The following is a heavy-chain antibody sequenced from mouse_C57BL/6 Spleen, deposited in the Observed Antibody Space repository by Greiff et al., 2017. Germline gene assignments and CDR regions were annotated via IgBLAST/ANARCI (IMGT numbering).Heavy chain of an antibody. J-gene: IGHJ4*01. Sequence: VQLQESGPELVKPGASVKISCKASGYAFSSSWMNWVKQRPGRGLAWIGRIYPGDGDTNYNGKFKGQATLTADPSSSPAYMPLSSLTSEDSAVYFCEAYYYGSPVFMDYWGQGASVTVSS. CDR2: IYPGDGDT. CDR1: GYAFSSSW. CDR3: EAYYYGSPVFMDY. D-gene: IGHD1-1*01. V-gene: IGHV1-82*01.